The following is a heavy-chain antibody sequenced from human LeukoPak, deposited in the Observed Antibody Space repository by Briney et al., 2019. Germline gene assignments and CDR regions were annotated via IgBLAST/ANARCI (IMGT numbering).Heavy chain of an antibody. CDR3: TKNNWFDP. CDR2: ISYSGST. Sequence: PSETLSLTCIVSGGSIRSSRYYWGWIRRPPGKGLEWIGSISYSGSTYYNPSLKSRLTISVDTSKNQFSLKLSSVTAADTAVYYCTKNNWFDPWGQGTLVTVSS. D-gene: IGHD2-8*01. CDR1: GGSIRSSRYY. V-gene: IGHV4-39*07. J-gene: IGHJ5*02.